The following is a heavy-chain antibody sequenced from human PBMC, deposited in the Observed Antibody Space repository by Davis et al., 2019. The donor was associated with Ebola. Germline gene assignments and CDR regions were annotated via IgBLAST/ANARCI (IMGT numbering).Heavy chain of an antibody. J-gene: IGHJ6*02. D-gene: IGHD1-26*01. Sequence: GGSLRLSCAASGFTFSSYWMSWVRPAPGKGLEWVANIKQDGSAKYYVDSVKGRFTISRDNAKNSLYLQMNNLRAEDTAVYYCARVREYGMDVWGQGTTVTVSS. V-gene: IGHV3-7*03. CDR3: ARVREYGMDV. CDR2: IKQDGSAK. CDR1: GFTFSSYW.